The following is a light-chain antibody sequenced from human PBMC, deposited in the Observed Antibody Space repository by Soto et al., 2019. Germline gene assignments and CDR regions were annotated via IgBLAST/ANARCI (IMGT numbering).Light chain of an antibody. Sequence: DIQRTQSPSSMSASVGDRVTITCRASQRISTYLNWYQQKPGKAPKFLIYDASSLESGVPSRFSGSGSGTLFTLTISSLKPDDFATYYCQHYYSYRTFGRGTKVDIK. CDR1: QRISTY. J-gene: IGKJ1*01. CDR2: DAS. V-gene: IGKV1-5*01. CDR3: QHYYSYRT.